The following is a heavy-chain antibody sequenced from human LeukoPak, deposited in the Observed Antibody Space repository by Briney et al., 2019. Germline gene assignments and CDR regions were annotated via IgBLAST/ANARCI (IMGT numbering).Heavy chain of an antibody. CDR2: FDPEDGET. J-gene: IGHJ5*02. CDR3: ATEPYYDILTGPTNWFDP. CDR1: GYTLTELS. D-gene: IGHD3-9*01. Sequence: ASVTVSCKVSGYTLTELSMHWVRQAPGKGLEWMGGFDPEDGETIYAQKFQGRVTMTEDTSTDTAYMELSSLRSEDTAVYYCATEPYYDILTGPTNWFDPWGQGTLVTVSS. V-gene: IGHV1-24*01.